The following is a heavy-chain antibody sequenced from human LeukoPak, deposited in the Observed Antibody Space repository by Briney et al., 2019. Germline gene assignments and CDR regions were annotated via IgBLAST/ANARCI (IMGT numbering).Heavy chain of an antibody. CDR3: ARGVIAGLAARPYYYYYGMDV. Sequence: SETLSLTCAVYGGSFSGYYWSWIRQPPGKGLEWIGEINHSGSTNYNPSPKSRVTISVDTSKNQFSLKLSSVTAADTAVYYCARGVIAGLAARPYYYYYGMDVWGQGTTVTVSS. CDR2: INHSGST. D-gene: IGHD6-6*01. CDR1: GGSFSGYY. J-gene: IGHJ6*02. V-gene: IGHV4-34*01.